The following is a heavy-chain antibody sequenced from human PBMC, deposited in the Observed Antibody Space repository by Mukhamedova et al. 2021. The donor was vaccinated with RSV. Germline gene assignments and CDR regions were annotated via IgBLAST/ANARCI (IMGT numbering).Heavy chain of an antibody. Sequence: VRGRFTISRDNSKNTLYLQMNSLRGEDTAVYYCAKDPSIGWPLTYFDYWGQGTLVTVSS. J-gene: IGHJ4*02. V-gene: IGHV3-23*01. CDR3: AKDPSIGWPLTYFDY. D-gene: IGHD6-25*01.